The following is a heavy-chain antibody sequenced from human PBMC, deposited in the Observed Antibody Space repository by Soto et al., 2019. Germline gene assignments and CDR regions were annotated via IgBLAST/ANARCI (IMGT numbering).Heavy chain of an antibody. CDR2: IKSKTDGGTT. J-gene: IGHJ4*01. Sequence: GGSLRLSCAASGFPFTNAWINWVRPAPGKGLEWVGRIKSKTDGGTTDYAEPVKGRFAISRDDSNNMVYLQMNSLKIEDTAVYYCTTDSYSTIIIVRFDYWGHGTLVTVSS. D-gene: IGHD3-22*01. CDR1: GFPFTNAW. CDR3: TTDSYSTIIIVRFDY. V-gene: IGHV3-15*07.